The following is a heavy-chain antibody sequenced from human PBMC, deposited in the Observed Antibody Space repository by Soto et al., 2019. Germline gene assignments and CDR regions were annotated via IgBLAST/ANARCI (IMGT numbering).Heavy chain of an antibody. CDR1: GGSISSSY. CDR2: IYDSGST. J-gene: IGHJ4*02. CDR3: ARQLMY. V-gene: IGHV4-59*04. Sequence: QVQLQESGPGLVKPSETLSLTCTVSGGSISSSYWSWIRQPPGKGLEWIGYIYDSGSTYYNSSLTSRVTMSVDTSKNQFSLKLSSVTAADTAVYYCARQLMYWGQGTPVTVSS. D-gene: IGHD6-13*01.